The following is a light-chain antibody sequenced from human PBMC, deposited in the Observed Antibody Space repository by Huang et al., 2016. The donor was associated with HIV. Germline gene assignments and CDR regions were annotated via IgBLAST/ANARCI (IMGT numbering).Light chain of an antibody. V-gene: IGKV1-39*01. J-gene: IGKJ1*01. CDR1: QNISNC. Sequence: DIQMTQSPSSLSASLGDRVTITCRASQNISNCLNWYQQKQGKAPNLLISAASSSQSGVPSRFSGSGSGTDFTLTISSLQPEDIATYYCQQSFSTPRTFGQGTRVEIK. CDR2: AAS. CDR3: QQSFSTPRT.